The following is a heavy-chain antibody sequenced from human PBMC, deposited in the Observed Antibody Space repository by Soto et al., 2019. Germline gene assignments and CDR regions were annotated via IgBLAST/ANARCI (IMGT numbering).Heavy chain of an antibody. CDR3: AKARITMVRASYYGMDV. CDR1: GFTFSSYT. Sequence: GGSLRLSCAASGFTFSSYTIHWVRQTPGKGLEWVAGISYDGNNKYYADSVKGRFTISRDNSKNTLYLQMNSLRAEDTAVYYCAKARITMVRASYYGMDVWGQGTTVTVSS. V-gene: IGHV3-30-3*01. J-gene: IGHJ6*02. CDR2: ISYDGNNK. D-gene: IGHD3-10*01.